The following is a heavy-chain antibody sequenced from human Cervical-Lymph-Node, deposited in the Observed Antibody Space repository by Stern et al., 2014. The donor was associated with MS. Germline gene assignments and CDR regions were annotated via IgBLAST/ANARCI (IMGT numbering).Heavy chain of an antibody. J-gene: IGHJ5*02. V-gene: IGHV4-31*03. Sequence: LVESGPGLVKPSQTLSLTCTVSGDSINSGGHYWSWIRQRPGKGLEWIGYIYNSGATFYSPSLKGRVTISLDTSKNQFSLTLSSVTAADTAIYYCASRWSGTYYGQNWFDPWGQGILVTVSS. CDR2: IYNSGAT. CDR1: GDSINSGGHY. D-gene: IGHD1-26*01. CDR3: ASRWSGTYYGQNWFDP.